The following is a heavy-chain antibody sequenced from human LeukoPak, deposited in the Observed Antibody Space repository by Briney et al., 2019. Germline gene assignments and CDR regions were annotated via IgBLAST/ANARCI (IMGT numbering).Heavy chain of an antibody. CDR3: ARGGYSYAVDY. CDR2: INPIGPT. Sequence: SETLSLTWAGSVGASPVHYWGWIRQLPGKGLEGIGEINPIGPTNENPSLKSRVTISVDTFKNQFSLRLTSVTAADTAVYYCARGGYSYAVDYWGQGTLVTVSS. D-gene: IGHD5-18*01. V-gene: IGHV4-34*01. J-gene: IGHJ4*02. CDR1: VGASPVHY.